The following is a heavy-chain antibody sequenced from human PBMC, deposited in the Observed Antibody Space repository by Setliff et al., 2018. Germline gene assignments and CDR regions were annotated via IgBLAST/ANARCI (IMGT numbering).Heavy chain of an antibody. D-gene: IGHD3-3*01. CDR2: FHTGGST. CDR1: GDSISSGSYY. V-gene: IGHV4-61*09. CDR3: ARAGPTVTFFRVLVISWWDP. J-gene: IGHJ5*02. Sequence: PSETLSLTCTVSGDSISSGSYYWTWIRQPAGKGLEWIGHFHTGGSTNYYRSLRSRVSISVDTSKNQFSLKLSSVTAADTATYYCARAGPTVTFFRVLVISWWDPWGQGSLVTVSS.